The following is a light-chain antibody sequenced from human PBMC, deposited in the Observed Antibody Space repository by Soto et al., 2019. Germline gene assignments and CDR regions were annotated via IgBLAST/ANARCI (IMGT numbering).Light chain of an antibody. Sequence: QTVVNQPPSASGAPGQRVTISCSGSTSNIGSNYVYWYQQLPGTAPRLLIFRNTQRPSGVPDRFSGSKSGTSASLAISGLRSEDVADYYCASWDDSLSDVVFGGGTKLTVL. CDR2: RNT. CDR1: TSNIGSNY. V-gene: IGLV1-47*01. J-gene: IGLJ2*01. CDR3: ASWDDSLSDVV.